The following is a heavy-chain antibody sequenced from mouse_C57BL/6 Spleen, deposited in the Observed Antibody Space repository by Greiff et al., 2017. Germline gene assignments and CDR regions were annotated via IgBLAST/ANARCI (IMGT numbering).Heavy chain of an antibody. J-gene: IGHJ4*01. CDR3: ARRAQATMDD. D-gene: IGHD3-2*02. V-gene: IGHV1-61*01. CDR2: IYPSDSET. CDR1: GYTFTSYW. Sequence: VQLQQPGAELVRPGSSVKLSCKASGYTFTSYWMDWVKQRPGQGLEWIGNIYPSDSETHYNQKFKDKATLTVDKSSSTAYMQLSSLTSEDSAVYYCARRAQATMDDWGQGTSVTVSS.